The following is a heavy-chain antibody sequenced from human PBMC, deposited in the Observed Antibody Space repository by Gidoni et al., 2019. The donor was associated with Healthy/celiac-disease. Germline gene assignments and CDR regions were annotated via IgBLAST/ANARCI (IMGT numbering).Heavy chain of an antibody. CDR2: IYYSGST. CDR1: GGSISSSSYY. CDR3: ARHRCSSTSCYNVVDETNWFDP. J-gene: IGHJ5*02. V-gene: IGHV4-39*01. Sequence: QLQLQESGPGLVKPSETLSLTCTVSGGSISSSSYYWGWIRQPPGKGLEWIGSIYYSGSTYYNPSLKSRVTISVDMSKNQFSLKLSSVTAADTAVYYCARHRCSSTSCYNVVDETNWFDPWGQGTLVTVSS. D-gene: IGHD2-2*02.